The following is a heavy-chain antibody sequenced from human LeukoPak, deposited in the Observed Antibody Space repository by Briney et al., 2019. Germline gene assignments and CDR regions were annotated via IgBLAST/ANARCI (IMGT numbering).Heavy chain of an antibody. CDR3: ARDKVMITFGGVIDHTPFDY. CDR1: GGSISSTGHY. J-gene: IGHJ4*02. CDR2: IYYSGST. D-gene: IGHD3-16*02. V-gene: IGHV4-39*02. Sequence: SETLSLTCTVSGGSISSTGHYWGWIRQPPGKGLEWIGSIYYSGSTDYNPSVKSRVTISVDTSKNQFSLKLNSVTAADSALYYCARDKVMITFGGVIDHTPFDYWGQGTLVTVSS.